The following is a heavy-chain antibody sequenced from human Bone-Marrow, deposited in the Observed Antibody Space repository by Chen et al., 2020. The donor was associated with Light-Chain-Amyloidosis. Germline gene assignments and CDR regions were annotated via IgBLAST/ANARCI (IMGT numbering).Heavy chain of an antibody. CDR1: GGSFSGYY. V-gene: IGHV4-34*01. J-gene: IGHJ6*03. Sequence: QVQLQQWGAGLLKPSETLSLTCAVYGGSFSGYYWSWIRQPPGKGLEWIGSIDQSGNTYYKPSLKSRVIISTDTSNNQFSLKLSSVTAADTAVYYCARGRPGRLLYYMDVWGKGATVTVSS. D-gene: IGHD2-15*01. CDR3: ARGRPGRLLYYMDV. CDR2: IDQSGNT.